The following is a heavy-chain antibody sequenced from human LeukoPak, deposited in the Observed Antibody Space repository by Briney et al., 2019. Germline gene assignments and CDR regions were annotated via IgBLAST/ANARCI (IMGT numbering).Heavy chain of an antibody. V-gene: IGHV4-31*03. CDR3: ARDLGSGPYYYYGMDV. Sequence: SETLSLTCTVSGGTISSGGYYWSWIRQHPGKGLEWIGYIYYSVSTYYNPSPKSRVTISVDTTKNQFSLKLSSVTAADTAVYYCARDLGSGPYYYYGMDVWGQGTTVTVSS. CDR1: GGTISSGGYY. CDR2: IYYSVST. D-gene: IGHD3-10*01. J-gene: IGHJ6*02.